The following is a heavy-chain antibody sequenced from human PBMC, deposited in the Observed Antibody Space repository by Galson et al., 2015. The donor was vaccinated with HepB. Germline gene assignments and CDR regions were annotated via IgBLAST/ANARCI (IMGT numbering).Heavy chain of an antibody. V-gene: IGHV3-21*01. D-gene: IGHD6-19*01. Sequence: SLRLSCAASGFTFSSYSMNWVRQAPGKGLEWVSSISSRSSYIYYADSVKGRFTISRDNAKNSLYLQMNSLRAEDTAVYYCAKEKLQWLVLRSNDYWGQGTLVTVST. J-gene: IGHJ4*02. CDR1: GFTFSSYS. CDR2: ISSRSSYI. CDR3: AKEKLQWLVLRSNDY.